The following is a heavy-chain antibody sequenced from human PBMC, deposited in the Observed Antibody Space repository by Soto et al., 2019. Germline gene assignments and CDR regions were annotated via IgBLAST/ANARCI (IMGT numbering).Heavy chain of an antibody. Sequence: GGSLRLSCAASGFTFSNYGMHWVRQAPGKGLEWVAVIWYDGTNKYYADSVKGRFTISRDNSKKTLYLQMNSLRAEDTAVYYCARDEISAAIPYDYWGQGTLVTVSS. CDR3: ARDEISAAIPYDY. J-gene: IGHJ4*02. V-gene: IGHV3-33*01. D-gene: IGHD2-2*01. CDR1: GFTFSNYG. CDR2: IWYDGTNK.